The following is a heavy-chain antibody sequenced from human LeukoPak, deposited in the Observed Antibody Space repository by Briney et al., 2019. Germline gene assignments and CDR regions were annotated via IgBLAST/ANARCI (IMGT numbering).Heavy chain of an antibody. J-gene: IGHJ4*02. CDR3: ARIIAAAAHPPLYFDY. Sequence: SETLSLTCTVSGGSNSSSRYYWGWIRQPPGKGLEWIGSIYYSGSTYYNPSLKSRVTISVDTSKNQFSLKLSSVTAADTAVYYCARIIAAAAHPPLYFDYWGQGTLVTVSS. CDR1: GGSNSSSRYY. V-gene: IGHV4-39*07. CDR2: IYYSGST. D-gene: IGHD6-13*01.